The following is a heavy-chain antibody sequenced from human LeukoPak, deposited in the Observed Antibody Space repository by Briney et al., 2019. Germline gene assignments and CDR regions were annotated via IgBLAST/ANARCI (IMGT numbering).Heavy chain of an antibody. CDR1: GGSISSSSYY. Sequence: PSETLSLTCTVSGGSISSSSYYWGWIRQPPGKGLEWIGSIYYSGSTYYNPSLKSRVTISVDTSKNQFSLKLSSVTAADTAVYFCAREFPSKVDYWGQGTLVTVSS. V-gene: IGHV4-39*02. CDR2: IYYSGST. D-gene: IGHD3-3*02. J-gene: IGHJ4*02. CDR3: AREFPSKVDY.